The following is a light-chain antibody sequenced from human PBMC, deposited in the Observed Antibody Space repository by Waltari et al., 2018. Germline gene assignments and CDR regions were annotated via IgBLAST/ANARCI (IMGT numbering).Light chain of an antibody. CDR1: SSHIGDSA. J-gene: IGLJ2*01. CDR2: YDD. V-gene: IGLV1-36*01. Sequence: QSALTQPPSVSGAPRQRVTISCSGSSSHIGDSAVNWYQQFPGKSPKLVIYYDDLLPSGVSDRFSGSKSGSSASLAISGLQSEDEALHFCAAWDVSLNALIFGGGTKLTVL. CDR3: AAWDVSLNALI.